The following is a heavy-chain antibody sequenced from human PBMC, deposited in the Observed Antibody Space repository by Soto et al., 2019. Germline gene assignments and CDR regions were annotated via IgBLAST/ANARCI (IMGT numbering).Heavy chain of an antibody. V-gene: IGHV1-69*13. Sequence: GASVKVSCKASGGTFSSYAISWVRQAPGQGLEWMGGIIPIFGTANYAQKFQGRVTITADESTSTAYMELSSLTSGDSAVYYCALGERVVVPPTVVRYFDYWGQGTLVTVSS. CDR2: IIPIFGTA. D-gene: IGHD2-21*02. CDR3: ALGERVVVPPTVVRYFDY. J-gene: IGHJ4*02. CDR1: GGTFSSYA.